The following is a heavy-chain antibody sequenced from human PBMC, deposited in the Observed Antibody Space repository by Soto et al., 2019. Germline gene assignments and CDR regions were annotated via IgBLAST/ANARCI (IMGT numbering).Heavy chain of an antibody. V-gene: IGHV3-21*01. CDR2: ISSSSSYI. CDR3: ARGYCSSTSCHIYYYYGMDV. Sequence: LRLSCAASGFTFSSYSMNWVRQAPGKGLEWVSSISSSSSYIYYADSVKGRFTISRDNAKNSLYLQMNSLRAEDTAVYYCARGYCSSTSCHIYYYYGMDVWGQGTTVTISS. D-gene: IGHD2-2*02. J-gene: IGHJ6*02. CDR1: GFTFSSYS.